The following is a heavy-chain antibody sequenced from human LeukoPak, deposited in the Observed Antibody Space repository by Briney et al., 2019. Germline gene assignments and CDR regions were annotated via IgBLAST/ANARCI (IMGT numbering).Heavy chain of an antibody. Sequence: GGSLRLSCAASEFSVSSNYMTWVRQAPGKGLEGVSIIYSGGTTYYADSVRGRFTISRDNSKNMVYLQMNSLRAEDTAMYYCARDPPAVLIDTYGWGQGTLVTVSS. CDR3: ARDPPAVLIDTYG. D-gene: IGHD2-8*01. V-gene: IGHV3-66*01. CDR2: IYSGGTT. J-gene: IGHJ4*02. CDR1: EFSVSSNY.